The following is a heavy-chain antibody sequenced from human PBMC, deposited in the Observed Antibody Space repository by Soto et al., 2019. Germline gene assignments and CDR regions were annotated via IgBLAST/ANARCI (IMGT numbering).Heavy chain of an antibody. Sequence: QVQLQESGPGLVKPSETLSLTCTVSGGSVSSGSYYWSWIRQPPGKGLESIGYIYYSGSTNYNPSLKSRVTISVDTSKNQFSLKLSSVTAADTAVYYCARVPLGGSYSIYYYYYGMDVWGHGTTVTVSS. CDR1: GGSVSSGSYY. CDR3: ARVPLGGSYSIYYYYYGMDV. D-gene: IGHD1-26*01. CDR2: IYYSGST. V-gene: IGHV4-61*01. J-gene: IGHJ6*02.